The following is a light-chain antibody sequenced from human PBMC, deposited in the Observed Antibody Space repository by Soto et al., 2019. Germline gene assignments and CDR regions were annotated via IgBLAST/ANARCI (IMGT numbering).Light chain of an antibody. CDR1: SSDVGGYNY. CDR2: DVS. V-gene: IGLV2-14*01. CDR3: SSYRSSSTPVV. Sequence: QSALTQPASVSGSPGQSITISCTGTSSDVGGYNYVSWYQQHPGQAPKLMIYDVSYWPSGVSNRFSGSKSGNTASLTISGLQAEDEADYHCSSYRSSSTPVVFGGGTKVTVL. J-gene: IGLJ2*01.